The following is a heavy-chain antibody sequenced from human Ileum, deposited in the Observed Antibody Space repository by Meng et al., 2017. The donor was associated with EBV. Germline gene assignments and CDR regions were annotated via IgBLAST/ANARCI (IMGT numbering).Heavy chain of an antibody. V-gene: IGHV4-59*01. CDR3: ARGSSYSSGWYPDL. CDR1: GASIRTYY. J-gene: IGHJ5*02. D-gene: IGHD6-19*01. CDR2: IYSSGDT. Sequence: QVQLQESGLGLVQPSETLSLTCTVSGASIRTYYWSWLRQSPGKGPELIGYIYSSGDTNYNPSLKSRVTISIDTSKNQFSLMLNSVTAADTAVYYCARGSSYSSGWYPDLWGQGTLVTVSS.